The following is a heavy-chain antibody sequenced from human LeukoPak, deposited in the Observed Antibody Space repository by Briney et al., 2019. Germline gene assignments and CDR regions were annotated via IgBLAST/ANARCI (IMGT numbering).Heavy chain of an antibody. CDR1: GGSISSYY. CDR2: IYYSGST. D-gene: IGHD3-10*01. V-gene: IGHV4-59*01. J-gene: IGHJ6*03. Sequence: SETLSLTCTVSGGSISSYYWSWIRQPPGKGLEWIGYIYYSGSTNYNPSLKSRVIISVDTSKNQFSLKLSSVTSADTAVYYCARVEEGYGSGRRENYYYYYMDVWGKGTTVTISS. CDR3: ARVEEGYGSGRRENYYYYYMDV.